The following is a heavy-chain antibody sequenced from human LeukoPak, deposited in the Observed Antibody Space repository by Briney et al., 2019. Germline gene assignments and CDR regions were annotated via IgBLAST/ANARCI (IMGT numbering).Heavy chain of an antibody. V-gene: IGHV3-74*01. CDR1: GFAFGHYR. J-gene: IGHJ4*02. D-gene: IGHD3-10*01. CDR3: TRGHPGEFDY. Sequence: GGSLRLSCAASGFAFGHYRMHWVRQAPGKGLVWVSTINTDGSTTYADSVKGRFTVSRDNAKNTLFLQMHSPRVEDTAVYSCTRGHPGEFDYWGQGTLVTVSS. CDR2: INTDGST.